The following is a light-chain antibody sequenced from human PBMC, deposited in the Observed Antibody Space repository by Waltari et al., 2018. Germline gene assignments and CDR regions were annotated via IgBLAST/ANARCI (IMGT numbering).Light chain of an antibody. CDR1: SRHVAGFNN. Sequence: QSALTQPPSASGSPGQSVTISCTRTSRHVAGFNNISLSQQHPGKAPKVMIFEVSKRPSGVPDRFSGSKSGNTASLTVSGLQAEDEADYFCSSYAGSDNPNVVFGGGTKLIVL. J-gene: IGLJ2*01. CDR3: SSYAGSDNPNVV. CDR2: EVS. V-gene: IGLV2-8*01.